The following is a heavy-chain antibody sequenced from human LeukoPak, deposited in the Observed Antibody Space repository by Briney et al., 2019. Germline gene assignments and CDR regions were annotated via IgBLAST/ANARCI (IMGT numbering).Heavy chain of an antibody. CDR3: ARRTMTEVFDY. V-gene: IGHV4-61*01. CDR2: IYYSGST. D-gene: IGHD1-1*01. Sequence: PSETLSLTCTVSGGSVSSGSYYWSWIRQPPGKGLEWIGYIYYSGSTNYNPSLKSRVTISVDTSKNQFSLKLSSVTAADTAVYYCARRTMTEVFDYWAQGTLVSVSS. J-gene: IGHJ4*02. CDR1: GGSVSSGSYY.